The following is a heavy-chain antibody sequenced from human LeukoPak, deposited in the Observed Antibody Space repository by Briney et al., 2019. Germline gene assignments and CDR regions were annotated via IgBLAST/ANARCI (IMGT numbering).Heavy chain of an antibody. CDR1: GYTFTSYY. V-gene: IGHV1-46*01. CDR2: INPSGGST. Sequence: SVKVSCKASGYTFTSYYMHWVRQAPGQGLEWRGIINPSGGSTSYAQKFQGRVTMTRDTSTSTVYMELSSLRSEDTAVYYCATSPGGGDYFDYWGQGTLVTVSS. J-gene: IGHJ4*02. D-gene: IGHD3-16*01. CDR3: ATSPGGGDYFDY.